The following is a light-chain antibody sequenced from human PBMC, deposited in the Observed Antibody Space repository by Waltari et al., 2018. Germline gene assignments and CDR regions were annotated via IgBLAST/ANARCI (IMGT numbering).Light chain of an antibody. CDR3: SSYAGSSVWV. V-gene: IGLV2-8*01. Sequence: QSALTQPPSASGSPGQSVTISCTGSSSDIGNYDYVAWYQQRPDKAPGLLFYEVTKRPSGVPDRSSGSKSGNTASLAVSGLQAADEADYYCSSYAGSSVWVFGGGTKLTVV. CDR2: EVT. CDR1: SSDIGNYDY. J-gene: IGLJ3*02.